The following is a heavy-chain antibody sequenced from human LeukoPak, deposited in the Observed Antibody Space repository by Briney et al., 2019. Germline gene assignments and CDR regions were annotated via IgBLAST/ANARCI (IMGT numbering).Heavy chain of an antibody. CDR3: ARSHCSSISCYPRNAFDI. Sequence: GESLKISCKGSGYSYTSYWIGWVRQMPGKGLEWMGIIYPGDSDTRYSPSFQGQVTISADKSISTAYLQWSSLKASDTATYYCARSHCSSISCYPRNAFDIWGQGTMVTVSS. V-gene: IGHV5-51*01. D-gene: IGHD2-2*01. CDR1: GYSYTSYW. J-gene: IGHJ3*02. CDR2: IYPGDSDT.